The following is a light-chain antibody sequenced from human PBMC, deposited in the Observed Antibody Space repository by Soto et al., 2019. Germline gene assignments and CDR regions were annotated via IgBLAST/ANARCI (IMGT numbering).Light chain of an antibody. J-gene: IGKJ1*01. Sequence: ASVGAKEPIPRRASQSVNHWLAWYQRKPGKAPKLLIHDASTLESGTPSRFSGSGSGTEFTLTISCLQAEDVAVYYCQQDYIRTWTFGPGTKVDIK. CDR2: DAS. V-gene: IGKV1-5*01. CDR3: QQDYIRTWT. CDR1: QSVNHW.